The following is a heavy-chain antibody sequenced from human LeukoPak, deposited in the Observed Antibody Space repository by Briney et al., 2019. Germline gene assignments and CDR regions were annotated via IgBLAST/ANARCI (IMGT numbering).Heavy chain of an antibody. D-gene: IGHD1-7*01. V-gene: IGHV4-31*03. CDR1: GGSISSGGYY. Sequence: SSETLSLTCSVSGGSISSGGYYWSWIRQHPGKGLEWIGYIYYSGSTYYNPSLKSRVTISVDTSKNQFSLKLSSVTAADTAVYYCARDTITGTTSPGDAFDIWGQGTMVTVSS. J-gene: IGHJ3*02. CDR2: IYYSGST. CDR3: ARDTITGTTSPGDAFDI.